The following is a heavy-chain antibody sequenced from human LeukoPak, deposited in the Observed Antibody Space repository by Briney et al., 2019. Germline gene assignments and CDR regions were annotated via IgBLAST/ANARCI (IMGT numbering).Heavy chain of an antibody. Sequence: SVKVSCKASGGTFSSYAISWVRQAPGQGLEWMGGIIPIFGTANYAQKFQGRVTITTDESTSTAYMELSSLRSEDTAVYYCASPSGGRTYYYDSSGYSLDYWGQGTLVTVSS. CDR3: ASPSGGRTYYYDSSGYSLDY. D-gene: IGHD3-22*01. V-gene: IGHV1-69*05. CDR2: IIPIFGTA. CDR1: GGTFSSYA. J-gene: IGHJ4*02.